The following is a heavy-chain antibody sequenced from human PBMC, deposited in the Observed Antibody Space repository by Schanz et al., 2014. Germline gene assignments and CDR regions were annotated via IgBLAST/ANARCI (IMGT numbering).Heavy chain of an antibody. CDR2: RDSSGST. V-gene: IGHV4-59*01. CDR1: GGSISSYY. CDR3: ARDGLGADY. Sequence: QVQLQESGPGLVKPSETLSLTCTVSGGSISSYYWSWIRQPPGKGLEWIGHRDSSGSTKYNPSLKSRVTISIDTSNNQIALRLRSVTEADTAVYYCARDGLGADYWGQGTLVTVSA. J-gene: IGHJ4*02.